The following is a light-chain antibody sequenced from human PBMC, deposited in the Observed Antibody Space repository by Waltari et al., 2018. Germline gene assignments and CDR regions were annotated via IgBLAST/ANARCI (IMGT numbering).Light chain of an antibody. CDR1: SSDVGAYNY. CDR3: SSYTTSTTLV. Sequence: QSALTQPASVSGSPGQSITIPCPGTSSDVGAYNYVSWCQQHPGKAPKLILYEVSNRPSGVSNRFSGSKSGNTASLTISGLQAEDEADYYCSSYTTSTTLVFGTGTKVTVL. CDR2: EVS. J-gene: IGLJ1*01. V-gene: IGLV2-14*01.